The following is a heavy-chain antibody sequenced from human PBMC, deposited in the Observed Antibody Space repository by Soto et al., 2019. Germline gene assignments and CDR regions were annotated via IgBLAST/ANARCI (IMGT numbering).Heavy chain of an antibody. CDR1: GGSISSSSYY. D-gene: IGHD6-6*01. CDR2: IYYSGST. CDR3: ARRPYSSSSGWFDH. Sequence: SETLSLTCTVSGGSISSSSYYWGWIRQPPGKGLEWIGSIYYSGSTYYNPSLKSRVTISVDTSKNQFSLKLSSVTAADTAVYYCARRPYSSSSGWFDHWGQGTLVTVSS. J-gene: IGHJ5*02. V-gene: IGHV4-39*01.